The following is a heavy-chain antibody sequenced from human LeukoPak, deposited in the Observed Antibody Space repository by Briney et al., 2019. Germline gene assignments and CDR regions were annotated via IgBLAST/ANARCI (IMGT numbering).Heavy chain of an antibody. D-gene: IGHD3-3*01. Sequence: GESLKISCKGLGYSFSSYWNAWVRQRPGKGLEWMGIIYPGGSETRYDPSFQGQVTISADSSTSTAYLQWSSLRASDTAMYYCAKGYYDFWSGYLYYGMDVWGQGTTVTASS. CDR2: IYPGGSET. CDR1: GYSFSSYW. CDR3: AKGYYDFWSGYLYYGMDV. V-gene: IGHV5-51*01. J-gene: IGHJ6*02.